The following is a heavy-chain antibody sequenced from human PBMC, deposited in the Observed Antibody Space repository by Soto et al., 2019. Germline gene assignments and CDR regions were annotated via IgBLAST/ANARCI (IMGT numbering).Heavy chain of an antibody. J-gene: IGHJ3*02. CDR3: AGDTATRPRYYDSSGYYLDAFDI. Sequence: GASVKVSCKASGGTFSSYAINWVRQAPGQGLEWMGGIIPIFGTATFAQKFQGRITITADESTNTAYMELSSLISEATAVYYCAGDTATRPRYYDSSGYYLDAFDIWGRGTMVTVSS. CDR1: GGTFSSYA. D-gene: IGHD3-22*01. V-gene: IGHV1-69*13. CDR2: IIPIFGTA.